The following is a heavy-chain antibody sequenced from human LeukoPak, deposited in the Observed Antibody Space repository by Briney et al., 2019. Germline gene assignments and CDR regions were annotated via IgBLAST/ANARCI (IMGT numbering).Heavy chain of an antibody. V-gene: IGHV4-61*02. CDR1: GGSISSGSYF. J-gene: IGHJ4*02. Sequence: SETLSLTCTVSGGSISSGSYFWNWIRQPAGKGLEWIGRISTGGSTNYNPSLKSRVTISLDTSKNQISLRLSSVTAADTAVYYCARKEYGNSKFDYWGQGTLVTVSS. CDR3: ARKEYGNSKFDY. CDR2: ISTGGST. D-gene: IGHD1-1*01.